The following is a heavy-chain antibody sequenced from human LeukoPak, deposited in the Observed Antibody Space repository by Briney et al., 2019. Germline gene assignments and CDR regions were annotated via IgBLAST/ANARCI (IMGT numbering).Heavy chain of an antibody. CDR3: AREWRGYSYDNWFDP. CDR1: GSTFTSYC. V-gene: IGHV1-46*01. CDR2: INPSGGST. Sequence: SETVSRKASGSTFTSYCMHYVRQAPGPALEGLGIINPSGGSTSYAQTFQGRVTMTRDMSTSTVYMELSSLRSEDTAVYYCAREWRGYSYDNWFDPWGQGTLVTVSS. J-gene: IGHJ5*02. D-gene: IGHD5-18*01.